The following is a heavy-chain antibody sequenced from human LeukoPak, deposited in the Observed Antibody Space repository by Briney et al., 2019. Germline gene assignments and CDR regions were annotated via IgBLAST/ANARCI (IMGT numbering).Heavy chain of an antibody. CDR2: IYYSGST. D-gene: IGHD1-14*01. V-gene: IGHV4-59*08. CDR3: ARHRDGAGAFDI. CDR1: DGSISRYY. Sequence: SETLSLTCTVSDGSISRYYWSWIRQPPGKGLEWIGYIYYSGSTNYNPSLKSRVTISVDTSKNQFSLKLSSVTAADTAVYYCARHRDGAGAFDIWGQGTMVTVSS. J-gene: IGHJ3*02.